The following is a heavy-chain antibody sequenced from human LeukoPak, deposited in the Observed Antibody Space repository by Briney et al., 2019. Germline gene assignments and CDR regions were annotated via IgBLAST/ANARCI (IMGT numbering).Heavy chain of an antibody. Sequence: PSETLSLTCAVYGGSFSGYYWSWIRQPPGKGLEWIGEINHSGSTNYNPSLKSRVTISVDTSKNQFSLKLSSVTAADTAVYYCANRRSGAFDIWGQGTMVTVSS. CDR1: GGSFSGYY. J-gene: IGHJ3*02. CDR2: INHSGST. D-gene: IGHD4-17*01. CDR3: ANRRSGAFDI. V-gene: IGHV4-34*01.